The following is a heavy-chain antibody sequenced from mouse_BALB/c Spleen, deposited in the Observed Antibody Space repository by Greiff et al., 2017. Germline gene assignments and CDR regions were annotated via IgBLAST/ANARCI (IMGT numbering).Heavy chain of an antibody. J-gene: IGHJ4*01. Sequence: EVKVEESGGGLVQPGGSLKLSCAASGFTFSSYGMSWVRQTPDKRLELVATINSNGGSTYYPDSVKGRFTISRDNAKNTLYLQMSSLKSEDTAMYYCARERDYWGQGTSVTVSS. CDR3: ARERDY. CDR2: INSNGGST. CDR1: GFTFSSYG. V-gene: IGHV5-6-3*01.